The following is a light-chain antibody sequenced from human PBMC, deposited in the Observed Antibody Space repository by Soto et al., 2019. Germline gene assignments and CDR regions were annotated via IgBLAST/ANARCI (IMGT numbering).Light chain of an antibody. V-gene: IGLV2-23*01. J-gene: IGLJ1*01. Sequence: QSALTQPASVSGSPGQSITISGTGTSSDVGSYNLVSWYQQHPGEAPKLMIYGGTKRPSGVSNRFSGSKSGNTASLTISGLQAEDEVDYHCCSYAGISTYYVFGTGTKLTVL. CDR2: GGT. CDR3: CSYAGISTYYV. CDR1: SSDVGSYNL.